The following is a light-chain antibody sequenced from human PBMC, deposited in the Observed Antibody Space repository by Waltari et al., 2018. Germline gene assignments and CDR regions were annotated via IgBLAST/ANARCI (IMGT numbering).Light chain of an antibody. CDR2: EVT. J-gene: IGLJ2*01. CDR1: SRAVGGSNY. CDR3: CSYGGSKLI. V-gene: IGLV2-11*01. Sequence: QSALTQPRSVSGSPGQSVTISCTGPSRAVGGSNYVPWYQQYPGKAPKLMIYEVTKRPSGVPDRFSGSKSGNTASLTISGLQAEDEADYYCCSYGGSKLIFGGGTKLTVL.